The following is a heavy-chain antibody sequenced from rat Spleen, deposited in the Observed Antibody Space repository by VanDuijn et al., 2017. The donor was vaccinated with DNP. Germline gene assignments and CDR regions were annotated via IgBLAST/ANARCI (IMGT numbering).Heavy chain of an antibody. Sequence: QVQLKESGPGLVQPSQTLSLACTVSGFSLTSYHVHWVRQSPGKGLEWMAVIWSGGNTDYNSALKSRLSISRDTSKSQVFLKVKSLKTEATGIYYCTRNPFGYNSFDYWGQGVMVTVSS. D-gene: IGHD1-9*01. V-gene: IGHV2S13*01. CDR2: IWSGGNT. CDR1: GFSLTSYH. J-gene: IGHJ2*01. CDR3: TRNPFGYNSFDY.